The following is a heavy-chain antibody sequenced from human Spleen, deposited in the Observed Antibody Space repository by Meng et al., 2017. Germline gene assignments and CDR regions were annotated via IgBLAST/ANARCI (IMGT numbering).Heavy chain of an antibody. CDR3: ARGRRLGSSGWYVVPYDY. CDR2: INHSGST. CDR1: GGSFRGYY. Sequence: QVPLQQWGAGLLKPSETLSLTCAVYGGSFRGYYWSWIRQPPGKGLEWIGEINHSGSTNYNPSLKSRVTISVDTSKNQFSLKLSSVTAADTAVYYCARGRRLGSSGWYVVPYDYWGQGTLVTVSS. J-gene: IGHJ4*02. D-gene: IGHD6-19*01. V-gene: IGHV4-34*01.